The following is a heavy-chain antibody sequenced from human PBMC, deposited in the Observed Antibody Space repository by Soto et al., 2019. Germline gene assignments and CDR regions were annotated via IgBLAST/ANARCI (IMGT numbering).Heavy chain of an antibody. CDR1: GYTFTSYA. J-gene: IGHJ5*02. Sequence: ASVKVSCKASGYTFTSYAMHWVRQAPGQRLEWMGWINAGNGNTKYSQKFQGRVTITRDTSASTAYMELSSLRSEDTAVYYCARVPYCSSNSCYSYWFDPWGHGTLVTVSS. CDR2: INAGNGNT. CDR3: ARVPYCSSNSCYSYWFDP. D-gene: IGHD2-2*01. V-gene: IGHV1-3*01.